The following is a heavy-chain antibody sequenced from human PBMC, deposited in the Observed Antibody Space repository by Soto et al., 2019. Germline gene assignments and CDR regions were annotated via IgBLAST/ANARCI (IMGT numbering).Heavy chain of an antibody. CDR2: VYYSGGT. J-gene: IGHJ6*02. D-gene: IGHD3-9*01. Sequence: SETLSLTCTVSGVSISSYYWSWIRQPPGKGLEWIGYVYYSGGTNYNPSLKSRVTMSVDTSKNQFSLKLSSVTAADTAVYYCARDRGYDILTGYRNPYYYYYGMDVWGQGTTVTVSS. CDR1: GVSISSYY. V-gene: IGHV4-59*01. CDR3: ARDRGYDILTGYRNPYYYYYGMDV.